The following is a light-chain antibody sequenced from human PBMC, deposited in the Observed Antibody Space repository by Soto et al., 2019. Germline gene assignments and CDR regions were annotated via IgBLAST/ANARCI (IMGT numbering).Light chain of an antibody. CDR2: KSS. J-gene: IGKJ1*01. CDR1: QSVSIW. V-gene: IGKV1-5*03. CDR3: QQFNTSPWT. Sequence: DIQMTQSPSTLSASEGDRVTISCRASQSVSIWLAWYQQKPGRAPKLLIYKSSILESGVPSRFSGSGAGTECTRTISSLQPDDVETDDCQQFNTSPWTFGQGTKVDIK.